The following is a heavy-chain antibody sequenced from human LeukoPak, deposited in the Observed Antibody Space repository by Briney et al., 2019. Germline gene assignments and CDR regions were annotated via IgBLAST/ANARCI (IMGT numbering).Heavy chain of an antibody. V-gene: IGHV3-21*01. CDR1: GFTFSSYA. CDR2: TSSGSDYI. Sequence: GRSLRLSCAASGFTFSSYAMHWVRQAPGKGLEWVSSTSSGSDYIYYADSMKGRFSTSRDNAKNSLYLQMNSLRVEDTAVYYCARGHSGSYQRTDAFDIWGQGTMVTVSS. J-gene: IGHJ3*02. D-gene: IGHD1-26*01. CDR3: ARGHSGSYQRTDAFDI.